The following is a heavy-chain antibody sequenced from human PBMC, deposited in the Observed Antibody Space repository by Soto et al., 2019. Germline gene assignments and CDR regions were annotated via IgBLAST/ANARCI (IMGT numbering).Heavy chain of an antibody. D-gene: IGHD2-2*01. V-gene: IGHV3-53*01. Sequence: GWSLRLSCAASGFTVSSNYMSWVRQAPGKGLEWGSVIYSGGSTYYADSVKGRFTISRDNSKNTLYLQMNSLRAEDTAVYYCARAKLGYCSSTSCYHYSYGMEVWGEGTTVTVSS. CDR1: GFTVSSNY. CDR3: ARAKLGYCSSTSCYHYSYGMEV. J-gene: IGHJ6*04. CDR2: IYSGGST.